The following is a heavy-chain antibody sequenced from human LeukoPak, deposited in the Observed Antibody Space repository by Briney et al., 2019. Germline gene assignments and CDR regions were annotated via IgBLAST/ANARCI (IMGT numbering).Heavy chain of an antibody. J-gene: IGHJ4*02. V-gene: IGHV4-59*08. CDR3: ASAAVWLAFDF. CDR1: GGSISSYY. CDR2: SHYSGSA. D-gene: IGHD5-12*01. Sequence: SETLSLTCTVSGGSISSYYWSWIRQPPGKGLEWIGYSHYSGSANYNPLFKSRVTISVDTSKNQFSLKLSSVTAADTAVYHCASAAVWLAFDFWGRGALVTVSS.